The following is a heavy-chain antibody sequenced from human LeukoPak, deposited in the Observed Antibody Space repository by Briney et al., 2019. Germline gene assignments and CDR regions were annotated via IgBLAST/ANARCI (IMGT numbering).Heavy chain of an antibody. CDR3: ARSYINHLFGMDV. D-gene: IGHD1-14*01. J-gene: IGHJ6*02. Sequence: GGSLRLLRAASGFTVSSCYMTCVRQAPGKGLEWVSVIYSGGSTYYADSVKGRVAISRDNSKNTVFLQMNSVRAENTAMYYCARSYINHLFGMDVWGQGTTVTVSS. V-gene: IGHV3-66*01. CDR1: GFTVSSCY. CDR2: IYSGGST.